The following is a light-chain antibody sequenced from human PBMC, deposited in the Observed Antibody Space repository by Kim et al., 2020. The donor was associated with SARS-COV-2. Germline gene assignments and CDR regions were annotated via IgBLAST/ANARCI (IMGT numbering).Light chain of an antibody. V-gene: IGKV3-20*01. Sequence: PGERVTRSCRASRSVPKDYLAWYQHKPGQAPRLLIYDASTRATAIPDRFSGSGSGTDFTLTINRLDPEDFAVYYCQQYANSPLNFGQGTRLEIK. CDR1: RSVPKDY. CDR2: DAS. J-gene: IGKJ5*01. CDR3: QQYANSPLN.